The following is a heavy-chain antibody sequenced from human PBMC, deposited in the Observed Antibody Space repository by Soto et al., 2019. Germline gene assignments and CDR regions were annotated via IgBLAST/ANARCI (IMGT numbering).Heavy chain of an antibody. CDR1: GGSLSVYY. V-gene: IGHV4-34*01. Sequence: PSETLSLTCAVYGGSLSVYYWSWIRQPPGKALEWLGEINHSGNTNYNPSLKSRVTISVDTSKNQLFLNLSSVTAADTAMYYCARHHVRGRTIAGAAEFWGQGTLVTVSS. CDR3: ARHHVRGRTIAGAAEF. CDR2: INHSGNT. J-gene: IGHJ4*02. D-gene: IGHD1-26*01.